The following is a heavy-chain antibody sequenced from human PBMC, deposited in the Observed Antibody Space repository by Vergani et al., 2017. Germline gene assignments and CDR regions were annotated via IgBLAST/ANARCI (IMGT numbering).Heavy chain of an antibody. CDR3: AREEEWYDFWSGYPNWFDP. CDR1: GGSISSSSYY. D-gene: IGHD3-3*01. CDR2: IYTSGST. V-gene: IGHV4-61*02. J-gene: IGHJ5*02. Sequence: QVQLQESGPGLVKPSQTLSLTCTVSGGSISSSSYYWSWIRQPAGKGLEWIGRIYTSGSTNYNPSLKSRVTISVDTSKNQFSLKLSSVTAADTAVYYCAREEEWYDFWSGYPNWFDPWGQGTLVTVSS.